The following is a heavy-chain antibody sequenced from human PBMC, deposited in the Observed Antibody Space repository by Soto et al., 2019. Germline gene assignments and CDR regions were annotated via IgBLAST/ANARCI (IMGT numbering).Heavy chain of an antibody. CDR1: GGSISSSSYY. J-gene: IGHJ6*03. Sequence: SETLSLTCTVSGGSISSSSYYWGWIRQPPGKGLEWIGSIYYSGSTYYNPSLKSRVTISVDTSKNQFSLKLSSVTAADTAVDYCARLRDYYGSGSYFRSPPGYYYMDVWGKGTTVTVSS. CDR2: IYYSGST. CDR3: ARLRDYYGSGSYFRSPPGYYYMDV. D-gene: IGHD3-10*01. V-gene: IGHV4-39*01.